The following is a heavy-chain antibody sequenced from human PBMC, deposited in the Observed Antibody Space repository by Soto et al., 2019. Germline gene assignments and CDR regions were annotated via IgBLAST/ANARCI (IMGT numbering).Heavy chain of an antibody. J-gene: IGHJ5*02. D-gene: IGHD3-22*01. CDR2: ISAYSGNT. CDR1: GYTFTSYG. Sequence: ASVKVSCKASGYTFTSYGISWVRQAPGQGLEWMGWISAYSGNTNYAQKLQGRVTMTTDTSTSTAYMELRSLRSDDTAVYYCARDPKLYYYDKGNWFDHWGQGTLVTVSS. V-gene: IGHV1-18*04. CDR3: ARDPKLYYYDKGNWFDH.